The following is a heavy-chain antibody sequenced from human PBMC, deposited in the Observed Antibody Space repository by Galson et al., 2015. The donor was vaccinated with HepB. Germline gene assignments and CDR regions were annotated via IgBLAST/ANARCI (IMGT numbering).Heavy chain of an antibody. CDR3: TRRRYNWNYGGLYYYYGMDV. Sequence: SLRLSCAASGFTFSGSAMHWVRQASGKGLEWVGRIRSKANSYATAYAASVKGRFTISRDDSKNTAYLQMNSLKTEDTAVYYCTRRRYNWNYGGLYYYYGMDVWGQGTTVTVSS. CDR2: IRSKANSYAT. D-gene: IGHD1-7*01. V-gene: IGHV3-73*01. J-gene: IGHJ6*02. CDR1: GFTFSGSA.